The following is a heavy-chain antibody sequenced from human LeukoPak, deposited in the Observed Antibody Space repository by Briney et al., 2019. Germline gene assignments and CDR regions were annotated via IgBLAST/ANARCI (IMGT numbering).Heavy chain of an antibody. CDR2: IYYSGST. CDR1: GGSISSYY. CDR3: ARDLGDYDSSGYYYRSDAFDI. V-gene: IGHV4-59*01. J-gene: IGHJ3*02. D-gene: IGHD3-22*01. Sequence: PSETLSLTCTVSGGSISSYYWSWIRQPPGKGLEWIGYIYYSGSTNYNPSLKSRVTISVDTSKNQFSLKLSSVTAADTAVYYCARDLGDYDSSGYYYRSDAFDIWGQGTMVTVSS.